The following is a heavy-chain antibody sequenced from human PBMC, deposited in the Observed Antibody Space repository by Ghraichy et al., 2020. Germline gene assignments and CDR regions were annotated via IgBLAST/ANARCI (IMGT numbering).Heavy chain of an antibody. Sequence: SETLSLTCTVSGGSVSSAGYYWSWIRQPPGKGLEWIGYIYYSGSTNYNPSLKSRVTISVDTSKNQFSLKLSSVTAADTAVYYCAASSVYAIYGYWGQGTLVTVSS. CDR3: AASSVYAIYGY. D-gene: IGHD2-8*01. CDR2: IYYSGST. CDR1: GGSVSSAGYY. J-gene: IGHJ4*02. V-gene: IGHV4-61*08.